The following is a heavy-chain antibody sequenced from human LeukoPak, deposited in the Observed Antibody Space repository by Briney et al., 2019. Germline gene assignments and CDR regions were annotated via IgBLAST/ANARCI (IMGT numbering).Heavy chain of an antibody. V-gene: IGHV4-39*07. CDR1: GGSISSSSYY. Sequence: PSETLSLTCTVSGGSISSSSYYWGWIRQPPGKGLEWIGSIYYSGSTYYNPSLKSRVTISVDTSKNQFSLKLSSVTAADTAVYYCAGSWNGVVVVIGADAFDIWGQGTMVTVSS. CDR2: IYYSGST. D-gene: IGHD3-22*01. CDR3: AGSWNGVVVVIGADAFDI. J-gene: IGHJ3*02.